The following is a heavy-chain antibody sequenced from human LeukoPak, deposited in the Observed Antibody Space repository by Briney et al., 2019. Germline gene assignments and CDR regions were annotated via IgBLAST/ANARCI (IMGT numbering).Heavy chain of an antibody. V-gene: IGHV1-8*01. J-gene: IGHJ4*02. D-gene: IGHD6-13*01. CDR1: GYTFTSYD. CDR2: MNPNSGNT. CDR3: ARAGSSWYALDY. Sequence: ASVKVSCKASGYTFTSYDINWVRQATGQGLEWMGWMNPNSGNTGYAQKFQGRVTMTRNTSISTAYMELSSLRSEDTAMYYCARAGSSWYALDYWGQGTLVTVSS.